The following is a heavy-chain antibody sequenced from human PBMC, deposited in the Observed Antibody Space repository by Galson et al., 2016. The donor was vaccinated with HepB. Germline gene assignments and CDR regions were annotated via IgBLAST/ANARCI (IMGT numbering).Heavy chain of an antibody. CDR1: GFTFSTYS. V-gene: IGHV3-21*01. CDR2: ISSSGTYL. J-gene: IGHJ4*02. D-gene: IGHD3-22*01. Sequence: SLRLSCAASGFTFSTYSMNWVRQAPGKGLEWVSSISSSGTYLNYADPVKGRFTISRDNAKKSLYLQMNSLRAEDTAVYYCARDTYFDSSGGFDYWGQGTLVTVSS. CDR3: ARDTYFDSSGGFDY.